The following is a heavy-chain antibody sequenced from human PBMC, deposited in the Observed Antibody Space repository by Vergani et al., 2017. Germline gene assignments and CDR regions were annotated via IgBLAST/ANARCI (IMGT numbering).Heavy chain of an antibody. CDR3: VKDPSVMWAFDY. Sequence: VQLVESGGGLVKPGGSLRLSCAASGFTFNAYGMHWVRQAPGKGLEWLAFIRYDGSDKYYSEFLKGRFTISRDNSKSMVYLELNSLTAEDTAIYYCVKDPSVMWAFDYWGQGTQVTVSS. J-gene: IGHJ4*02. CDR1: GFTFNAYG. V-gene: IGHV3-30*02. CDR2: IRYDGSDK. D-gene: IGHD2/OR15-2a*01.